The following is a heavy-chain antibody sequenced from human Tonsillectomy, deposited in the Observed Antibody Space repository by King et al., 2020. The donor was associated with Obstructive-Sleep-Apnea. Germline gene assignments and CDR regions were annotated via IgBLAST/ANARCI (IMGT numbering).Heavy chain of an antibody. CDR2: IIPIFGTA. V-gene: IGHV1-69*12. CDR3: ARTGGSGSYHTGSADY. J-gene: IGHJ4*02. CDR1: GGTFSSYA. Sequence: QLVQSGAEVKKPGSSVKVSCKASGGTFSSYAISWVRQAPGQGLEWMGGIIPIFGTANYAQQFQGRVTITADESTSTAYMELSSLRSEDTAVYYCARTGGSGSYHTGSADYWGQGTLVTVSS. D-gene: IGHD3-10*01.